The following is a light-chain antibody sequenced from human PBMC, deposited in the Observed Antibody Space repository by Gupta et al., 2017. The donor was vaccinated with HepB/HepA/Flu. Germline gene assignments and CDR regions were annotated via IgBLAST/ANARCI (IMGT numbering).Light chain of an antibody. V-gene: IGKV3-20*01. CDR1: QSVSSSY. CDR3: QLYGSSPLYT. CDR2: DAS. J-gene: IGKJ2*01. Sequence: EIVLTQSPGTLSLSPGERATLSCRASQSVSSSYLAWYQQKPGQAPRLLISDASSRAAGIPDRFSGSGCGTDFTLTISRLEPEDFAVYYCQLYGSSPLYTFGQGTNLEIK.